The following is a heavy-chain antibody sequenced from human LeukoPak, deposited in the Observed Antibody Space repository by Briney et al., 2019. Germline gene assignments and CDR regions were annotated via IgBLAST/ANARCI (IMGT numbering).Heavy chain of an antibody. V-gene: IGHV3-30*18. D-gene: IGHD6-13*01. CDR2: ISYDGSNK. J-gene: IGHJ4*02. Sequence: GGSLRLSCAASGFTFSNAWMSWVRQAPGKGLEWVAVISYDGSNKYYADSVKGRFTISRDNSKKTLYLHLNSLRVEDAAVYYCAKDGYSSIPGFHFEYWGQGTPVTVSS. CDR3: AKDGYSSIPGFHFEY. CDR1: GFTFSNAW.